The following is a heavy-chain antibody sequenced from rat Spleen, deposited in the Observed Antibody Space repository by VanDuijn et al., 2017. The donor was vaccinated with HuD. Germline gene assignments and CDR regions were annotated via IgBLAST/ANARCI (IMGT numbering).Heavy chain of an antibody. J-gene: IGHJ2*01. CDR1: GFTFSNYG. CDR2: ITNSGGST. V-gene: IGHV5S13*01. CDR3: ARSTYDYFDY. D-gene: IGHD2-1*01. Sequence: EVQLVESGGGLVQPGRSLKLSCAASGFTFSNYGMAWVRQAPTKGLEWVASITNSGGSTYYRDSVKGRFTISRDNAKSTLYLQMNSLRSEDTATYYCARSTYDYFDYWGQGVMLTVSS.